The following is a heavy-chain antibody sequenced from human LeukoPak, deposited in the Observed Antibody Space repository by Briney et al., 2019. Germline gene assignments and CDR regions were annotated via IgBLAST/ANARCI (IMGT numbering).Heavy chain of an antibody. CDR2: IHYGGSA. Sequence: SETLSLTCTVPGGSISSYYWSWIRHPPGKGLEYIGYIHYGGSANYNPSLKSGVSISVDTSKNNFSLKLSTVTAADAAVYYCATLEPSGIYLWGQGNLVTVSA. J-gene: IGHJ5*02. CDR1: GGSISSYY. D-gene: IGHD1-14*01. CDR3: ATLEPSGIYL. V-gene: IGHV4-59*08.